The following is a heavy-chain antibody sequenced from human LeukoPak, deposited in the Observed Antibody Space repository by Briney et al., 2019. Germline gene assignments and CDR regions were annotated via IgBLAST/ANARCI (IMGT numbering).Heavy chain of an antibody. V-gene: IGHV3-15*01. J-gene: IGHJ4*02. CDR1: GFTFSNAW. CDR3: TSGITSGYDYFDY. CDR2: IKSKTDGGTT. D-gene: IGHD5-12*01. Sequence: GGSLRLSCAASGFTFSNAWMSWVRQAPGKGLEWVGCIKSKTDGGTTDYAAPVKGRFTISRDDSKNTLYLQMNSLKTEDTAVYYCTSGITSGYDYFDYWGQGTLVTVSS.